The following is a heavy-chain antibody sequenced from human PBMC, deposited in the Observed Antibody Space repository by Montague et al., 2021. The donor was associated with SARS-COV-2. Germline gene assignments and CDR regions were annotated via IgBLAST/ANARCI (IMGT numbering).Heavy chain of an antibody. V-gene: IGHV4-4*02. Sequence: SETLSLTCAVSGGSISSSNWWSWVRQPPGKGLEWIGEIYHSGSTNYNPSLKSRVTISVDKSKNQFSLKLSSVTAADTAVYYCARSRGRLLWPYYDYYGMDVWGQGTTVTVSS. CDR1: GGSISSSNW. CDR2: IYHSGST. J-gene: IGHJ6*02. D-gene: IGHD2-21*01. CDR3: ARSRGRLLWPYYDYYGMDV.